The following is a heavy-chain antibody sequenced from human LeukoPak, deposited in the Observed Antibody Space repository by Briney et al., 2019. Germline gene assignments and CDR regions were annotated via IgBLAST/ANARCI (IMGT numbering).Heavy chain of an antibody. CDR3: ARPESVYSSGWYY. CDR1: GGSFSGYY. CDR2: INHSGST. J-gene: IGHJ4*02. V-gene: IGHV4-34*01. Sequence: SETLSLTCAVYGGSFSGYYWSWIRQPPGKGLEWIGEINHSGSTNYSPSLKSRVTISVDTSKNQFSLKLSSVTAADTAVYYCARPESVYSSGWYYWGQGTLVTVSS. D-gene: IGHD6-19*01.